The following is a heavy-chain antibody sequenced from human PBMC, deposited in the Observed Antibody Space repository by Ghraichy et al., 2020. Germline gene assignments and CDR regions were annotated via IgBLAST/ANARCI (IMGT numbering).Heavy chain of an antibody. V-gene: IGHV4-34*01. CDR3: ARFSKITFGGVIAHFDY. J-gene: IGHJ4*02. CDR2: INHSGST. Sequence: IGEINHSGSTNYNPSLKSRVTISVDTSKNQFSLKLSSVTAADTAVYYCARFSKITFGGVIAHFDYWGQG. D-gene: IGHD3-16*02.